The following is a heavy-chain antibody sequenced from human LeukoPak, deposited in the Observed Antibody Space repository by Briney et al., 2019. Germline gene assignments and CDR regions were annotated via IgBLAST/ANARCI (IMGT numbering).Heavy chain of an antibody. CDR2: ISDTGRDI. CDR1: GFAFESFA. J-gene: IGHJ4*02. D-gene: IGHD5-12*01. V-gene: IGHV3-21*04. CDR3: AKVLFSAYNKYLDS. Sequence: GGSLRLSCAGSGFAFESFAMTWVRQAPGKGLEWVSLISDTGRDINYADSVRGRFTISRDNTKNSLFLQMDSLRVEDTAIYYCAKVLFSAYNKYLDSWARGPLVPVSS.